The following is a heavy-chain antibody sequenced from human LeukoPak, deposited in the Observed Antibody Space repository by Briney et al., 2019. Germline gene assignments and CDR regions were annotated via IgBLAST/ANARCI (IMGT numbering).Heavy chain of an antibody. Sequence: GGSLRLSCAASGFTFSSYAMHWVRQAPGKGLEWVAVISYDGSNKYYADSVKGRFTISRDNSKNTLYLQMNSLRAEDTAVYYCARGYCSGGSCYPDGHAFDIWGQGTMVTVSS. CDR3: ARGYCSGGSCYPDGHAFDI. CDR1: GFTFSSYA. CDR2: ISYDGSNK. V-gene: IGHV3-30*04. J-gene: IGHJ3*02. D-gene: IGHD2-15*01.